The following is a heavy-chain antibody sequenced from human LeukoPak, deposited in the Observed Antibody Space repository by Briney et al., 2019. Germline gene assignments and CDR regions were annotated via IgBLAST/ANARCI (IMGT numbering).Heavy chain of an antibody. V-gene: IGHV6-1*01. CDR3: ARDGHEGYCSSTSCQPFNWFDP. CDR2: TYYRSKWYN. J-gene: IGHJ5*02. CDR1: GDSVSSNSAA. D-gene: IGHD2-2*01. Sequence: SQTLSLTCAISGDSVSSNSAAWNWIRQSPSRGLEWLGRTYYRSKWYNDYAVSVKSRITINPDTSKNQFSLQLNSVTPEDTAVYYCARDGHEGYCSSTSCQPFNWFDPWGQGTPVTVSS.